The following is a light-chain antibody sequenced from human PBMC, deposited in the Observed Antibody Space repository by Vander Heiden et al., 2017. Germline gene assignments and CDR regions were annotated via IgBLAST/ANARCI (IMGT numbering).Light chain of an antibody. CDR3: QQYNSYPLT. Sequence: DIKMTQLPSTLSASVGDRVTITCRASQSISSWLAWYQQKPGKAPKLLIYKASSLESGVPSRFSGSGSGTEFTLTISSLQPDDFATYYCQQYNSYPLTFGGGTKVEIK. CDR1: QSISSW. J-gene: IGKJ4*01. CDR2: KAS. V-gene: IGKV1-5*03.